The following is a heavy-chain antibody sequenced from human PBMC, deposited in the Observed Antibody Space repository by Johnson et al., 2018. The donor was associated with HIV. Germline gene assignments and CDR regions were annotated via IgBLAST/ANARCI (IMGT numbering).Heavy chain of an antibody. CDR2: SGSGGST. D-gene: IGHD3-10*01. Sequence: VQLVESGGGLIQPGGSLRLSCVASGFTVSSNYMSWVRQAPGKGLEWVSGISGSGGSTYYADSVKGRFTISRDNSKNTLFLQMNSLRAEDTAVYYCARGLLWFGELLEAFDIWGQGTMVTVSS. V-gene: IGHV3-53*01. CDR3: ARGLLWFGELLEAFDI. J-gene: IGHJ3*02. CDR1: GFTVSSNY.